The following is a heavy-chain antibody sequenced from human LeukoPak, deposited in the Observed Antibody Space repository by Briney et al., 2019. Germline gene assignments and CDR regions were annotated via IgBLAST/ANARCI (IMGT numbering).Heavy chain of an antibody. CDR1: GYSISSGYY. D-gene: IGHD3-22*01. CDR2: IYYSGST. V-gene: IGHV4-61*01. J-gene: IGHJ3*02. CDR3: ARYYYDSSGYPPEAFDI. Sequence: PSETLSLTCTVSGYSISSGYYWGWIRQPPGKGLEWIGYIYYSGSTNYNPSLKSRVTISVDTSKNQFSLKLSSVTAADTAVYYCARYYYDSSGYPPEAFDIWGQGTMVTVSS.